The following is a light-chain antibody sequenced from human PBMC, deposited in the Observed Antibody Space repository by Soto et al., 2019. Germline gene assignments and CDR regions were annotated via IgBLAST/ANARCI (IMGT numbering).Light chain of an antibody. V-gene: IGKV1-8*01. CDR2: AAS. Sequence: AIRMTQSPSSFSASTGDRVTITCRASQGISSYLAWYQQKPGKAPKLLIYAASTLQSGVPSRFSGSGSGTDFTLAISCLQSEDFATYYCQQSYSTPLTFGGGTKVYFK. CDR3: QQSYSTPLT. CDR1: QGISSY. J-gene: IGKJ4*01.